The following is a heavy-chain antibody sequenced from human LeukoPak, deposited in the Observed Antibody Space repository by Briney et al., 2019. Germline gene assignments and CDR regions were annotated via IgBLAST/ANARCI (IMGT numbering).Heavy chain of an antibody. CDR3: ARYYDSSGYYDGSDY. J-gene: IGHJ4*02. V-gene: IGHV3-21*01. Sequence: TGGSLRLSCAASGFTFSSYAMSWVRQAPGQGQELVSSISSSSSYIYYADSVKGRFTISRDNAKNSLYLQMNSLRAEDTAVYYCARYYDSSGYYDGSDYWGQGTLVTVSS. D-gene: IGHD3-22*01. CDR1: GFTFSSYA. CDR2: ISSSSSYI.